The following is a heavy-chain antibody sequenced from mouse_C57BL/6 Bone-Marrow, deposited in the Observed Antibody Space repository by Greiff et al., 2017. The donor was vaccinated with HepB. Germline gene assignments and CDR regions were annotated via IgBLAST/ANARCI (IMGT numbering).Heavy chain of an antibody. J-gene: IGHJ1*03. CDR1: GYTFTSYW. V-gene: IGHV1-53*01. CDR3: ARYGSSYWWYFDV. Sequence: VQLQQPGTELVKPGASVKLSCKASGYTFTSYWMHWVKQRPGQGLEWIGNINPSNGGTNYNEKFKSKATLTVDKSSSTAYMQLSSLTSEDSAVYYCARYGSSYWWYFDVWGTGTTVTVSS. CDR2: INPSNGGT. D-gene: IGHD1-1*01.